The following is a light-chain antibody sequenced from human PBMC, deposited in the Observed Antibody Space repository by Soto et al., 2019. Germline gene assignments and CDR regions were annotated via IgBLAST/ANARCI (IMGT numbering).Light chain of an antibody. CDR2: DAS. CDR1: QSVSSY. J-gene: IGKJ2*03. CDR3: QQRSSGYS. Sequence: EIVLTQSPATLSLSPGERATLSCRASQSVSSYLAWYQQKPGQAPRLLIYDASNRATGIPARFSGSGSGTDFTLTISSLEPEDFAVYYCQQRSSGYSFGQGTRLEI. V-gene: IGKV3-11*01.